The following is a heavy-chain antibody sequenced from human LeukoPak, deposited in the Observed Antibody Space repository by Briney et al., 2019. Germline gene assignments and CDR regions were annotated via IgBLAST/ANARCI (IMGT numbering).Heavy chain of an antibody. V-gene: IGHV4-31*03. CDR2: IYYSGST. J-gene: IGHJ6*03. CDR3: ARVEASSTTLYYYYYYMDV. CDR1: GGSISSGGYY. Sequence: EASETLSLTGTVSGGSISSGGYYWSWIRQHPGKGLEWIGYIYYSGSTYYNPSLKSRVTISVDTSKNQFSLKLSSVTAADTAVYYCARVEASSTTLYYYYYYMDVWGKGTTVTVSS. D-gene: IGHD2-2*01.